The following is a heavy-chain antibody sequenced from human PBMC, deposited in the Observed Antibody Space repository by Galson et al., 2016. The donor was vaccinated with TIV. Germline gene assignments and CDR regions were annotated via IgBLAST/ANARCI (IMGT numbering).Heavy chain of an antibody. CDR3: ARVGYCSGNNCYSPVDYRYYGMDI. CDR1: EFSFNGYT. Sequence: SLRLSCAVSEFSFNGYTMTWVRQAPGKGLEWVSGIRWNGDSTTYADSVKGRFTISRDNAKNSLYLQMNSLRVEDTALYRCARVGYCSGNNCYSPVDYRYYGMDIWGQGTTVTVSS. CDR2: IRWNGDST. D-gene: IGHD2-15*01. J-gene: IGHJ6*02. V-gene: IGHV3-20*01.